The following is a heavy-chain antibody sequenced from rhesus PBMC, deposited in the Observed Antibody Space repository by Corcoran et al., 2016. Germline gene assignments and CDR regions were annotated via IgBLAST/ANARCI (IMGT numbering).Heavy chain of an antibody. V-gene: IGHV1-111*02. D-gene: IGHD5-24*01. CDR1: GYTFTDYY. J-gene: IGHJ4*01. CDR2: FDPEDGEA. CDR3: ATEWADTAGTVLYY. Sequence: EVQLVQSGAEVKKPGASVKISCKASGYTFTDYYLHWVRQAPGKGLEWMGRFDPEDGEAIHAQKFQDRVTITADTSKDTAYMELSSLRSEDTAVYYCATEWADTAGTVLYYWGQGVLVTVSS.